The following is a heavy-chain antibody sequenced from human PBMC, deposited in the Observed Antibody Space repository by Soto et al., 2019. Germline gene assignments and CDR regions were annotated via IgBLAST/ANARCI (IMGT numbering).Heavy chain of an antibody. CDR2: IYYSGST. CDR1: GGSISSYY. D-gene: IGHD3-9*01. Sequence: SETLSLTCTVSGGSISSYYWSWIRQPPGKGLEWIGYIYYSGSTNYNPSLKSRVTISVDTSKNQFSLKLSSVTAADTAVYYCATHPWAIYDILTGGAHYYYYMDVWGKGTTVTVSS. CDR3: ATHPWAIYDILTGGAHYYYYMDV. J-gene: IGHJ6*03. V-gene: IGHV4-59*01.